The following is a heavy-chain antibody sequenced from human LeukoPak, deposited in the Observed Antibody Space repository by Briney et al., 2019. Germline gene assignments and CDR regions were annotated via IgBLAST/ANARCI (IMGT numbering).Heavy chain of an antibody. D-gene: IGHD6-13*01. Sequence: GESLRLSCAASGFTFSSYAMHWVRQAPGKGLEWVAVISYDGSNKYYADSVKGRFTISRDNSKNTLYLQMNSLRAEDTAVYYCARDSIAADGAGGYWGQGTLVTVSS. J-gene: IGHJ4*02. CDR3: ARDSIAADGAGGY. CDR2: ISYDGSNK. V-gene: IGHV3-30-3*01. CDR1: GFTFSSYA.